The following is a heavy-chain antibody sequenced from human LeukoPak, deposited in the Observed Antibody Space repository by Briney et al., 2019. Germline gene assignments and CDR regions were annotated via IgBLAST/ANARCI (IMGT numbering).Heavy chain of an antibody. J-gene: IGHJ5*02. V-gene: IGHV4-34*01. Sequence: SETLSLTCTVSGGYINTFYWSWIRQPPGKGLEWIGEINHSGSTNYNPSLKSRVTISVDTSKNQFSLKLSSVTAADTAVYYCARRSYYYDSSGYYWGFDPWGQGTLVTVSS. CDR3: ARRSYYYDSSGYYWGFDP. CDR1: GGYINTFY. CDR2: INHSGST. D-gene: IGHD3-22*01.